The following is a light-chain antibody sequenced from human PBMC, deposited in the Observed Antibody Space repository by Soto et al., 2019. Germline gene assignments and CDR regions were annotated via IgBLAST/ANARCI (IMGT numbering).Light chain of an antibody. Sequence: DIQMTQSPSSLSASIGDRITITCRASQSINTYLNWYQQKPGKAPSLLIYGASTLQSGVPSRFSGSGSATDFTLTISSLQPEDFATYYCQQTFITPPLTFGGGTKVEIK. V-gene: IGKV1-39*01. CDR1: QSINTY. J-gene: IGKJ4*01. CDR3: QQTFITPPLT. CDR2: GAS.